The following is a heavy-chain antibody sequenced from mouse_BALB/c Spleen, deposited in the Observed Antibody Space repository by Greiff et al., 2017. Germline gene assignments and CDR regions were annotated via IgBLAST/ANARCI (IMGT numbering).Heavy chain of an antibody. Sequence: EVMLVESGPGLVKPSQSLSLTCTVTGYSITSDYAWNWIRQFPGNKLEWMGYISYSGSTSYNPSLKSRISITRDTSKNQFFLQLNSVTTEDTATYYCARMWDGAYWGQGTLVTVSA. J-gene: IGHJ3*01. CDR2: ISYSGST. CDR1: GYSITSDYA. V-gene: IGHV3-2*02. CDR3: ARMWDGAY. D-gene: IGHD4-1*01.